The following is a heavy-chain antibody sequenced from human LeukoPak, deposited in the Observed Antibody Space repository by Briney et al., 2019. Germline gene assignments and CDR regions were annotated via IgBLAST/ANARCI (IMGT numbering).Heavy chain of an antibody. D-gene: IGHD2-2*01. CDR3: AREGHCSSTSCYGDFDY. CDR2: ISSSSSYV. CDR1: GFTFDDYG. Sequence: GGSLRLSCAASGFTFDDYGMSWVRQAPGKGLEWVSSISSSSSYVYYADSVKGRFTISRDNAKNSLYLQMNSLRAEDTAVYYCAREGHCSSTSCYGDFDYWGQGTLVTVSS. V-gene: IGHV3-21*01. J-gene: IGHJ4*02.